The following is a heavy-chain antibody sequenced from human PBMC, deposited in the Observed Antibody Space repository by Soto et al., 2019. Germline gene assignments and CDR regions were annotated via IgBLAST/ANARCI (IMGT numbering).Heavy chain of an antibody. V-gene: IGHV3-48*01. CDR2: ISSSSSTI. Sequence: EVQLVESGGGLVQPGGSLRLSCAASGFTFSSYSMNWVRQAPGKGLEWVSYISSSSSTIYYADSVKGRFTISRDNAKNALYLQMNSLRAEHTAVYYCAREWSGYDYYNCYYMHGWGKGTTVTGSS. CDR3: AREWSGYDYYNCYYMHG. D-gene: IGHD5-12*01. J-gene: IGHJ6*03. CDR1: GFTFSSYS.